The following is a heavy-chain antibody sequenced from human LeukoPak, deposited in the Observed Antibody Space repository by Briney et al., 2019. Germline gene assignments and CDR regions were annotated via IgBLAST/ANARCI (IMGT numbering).Heavy chain of an antibody. D-gene: IGHD6-19*01. CDR1: GFTFSSYA. J-gene: IGHJ4*02. Sequence: GGSLRLSCAASGFTFSSYAMSWVRQAPGKGLEWVSAISGSGGSSYYADSVKGRFTISRDTPKNTLYLQMNSLRVEDTAVYYCASWPVGWYGEDSWGQGTLVTVSS. CDR3: ASWPVGWYGEDS. V-gene: IGHV3-23*01. CDR2: ISGSGGSS.